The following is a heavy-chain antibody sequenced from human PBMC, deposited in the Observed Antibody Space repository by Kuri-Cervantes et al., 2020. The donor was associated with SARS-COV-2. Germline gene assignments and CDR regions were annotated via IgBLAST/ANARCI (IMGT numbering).Heavy chain of an antibody. D-gene: IGHD6-13*01. Sequence: GGSLRLSCAASGFTFSSYAMSWVRQAPGKGLEWVSAISGSGGSTYYADPVKGRFTISRDNSKNTLYLQMNSLRAEDTAVYYCAKDHSSTWLHFAYGADVWGQGTTVTVSS. CDR3: AKDHSSTWLHFAYGADV. V-gene: IGHV3-23*01. J-gene: IGHJ6*02. CDR2: ISGSGGST. CDR1: GFTFSSYA.